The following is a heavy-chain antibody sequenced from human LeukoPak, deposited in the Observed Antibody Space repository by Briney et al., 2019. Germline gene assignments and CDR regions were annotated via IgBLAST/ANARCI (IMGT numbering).Heavy chain of an antibody. CDR1: GGPISSGDYY. D-gene: IGHD3-22*01. V-gene: IGHV4-30-4*01. CDR2: IYYSGST. CDR3: ARGSYYYDSSGYLNWFDP. Sequence: ESSQTLSLTCTVSGGPISSGDYYWSWIRQPPGKGLEWIGYIYYSGSTYYNPSLKSRVTISVDTSKNQFSLKLSSVTAADTAVYYCARGSYYYDSSGYLNWFDPWGQGTLVTVSS. J-gene: IGHJ5*02.